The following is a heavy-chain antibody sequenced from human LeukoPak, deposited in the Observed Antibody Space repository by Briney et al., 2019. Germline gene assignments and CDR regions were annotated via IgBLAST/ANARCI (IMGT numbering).Heavy chain of an antibody. V-gene: IGHV4-34*01. CDR3: AREVWYYGSGSYSAWFDP. CDR2: INHSGST. J-gene: IGHJ5*02. CDR1: GGSFSGYY. D-gene: IGHD3-10*01. Sequence: SETLSLTCAVYGGSFSGYYWRWIRQPPGKGLEWIGEINHSGSTNYNPSLKSRVTISVDTSKNQFSLKLSSVTAADTAVYYCAREVWYYGSGSYSAWFDPWGQGTLVTVSS.